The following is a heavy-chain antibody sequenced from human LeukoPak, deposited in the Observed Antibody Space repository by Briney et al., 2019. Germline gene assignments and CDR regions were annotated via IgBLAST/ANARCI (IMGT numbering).Heavy chain of an antibody. D-gene: IGHD2-15*01. J-gene: IGHJ6*02. V-gene: IGHV3-33*01. CDR1: GFTFSSYG. CDR3: ARDGDIVVVVAATRPYGMDV. CDR2: IWYDGSNK. Sequence: GGSLRPSCAASGFTFSSYGMHWVRQAPGKGLEWVAVIWYDGSNKYYADSVKGRFTISRDNSKNTLYLQMNSLRAEDTAVYYCARDGDIVVVVAATRPYGMDVWGQGTTVTVSS.